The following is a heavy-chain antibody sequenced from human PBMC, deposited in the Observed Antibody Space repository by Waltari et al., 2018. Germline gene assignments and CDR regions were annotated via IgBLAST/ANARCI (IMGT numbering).Heavy chain of an antibody. Sequence: EEHLVESGGDLIQPGGSLRLSCAASGFSFSSYEMNWVRQAPGRGVELVSYISDNGVTTDYADSVKGRVTISRDNAKNLVFLQMTSLRVEDTALYYCARDSGYCSSSNCHHFDCWGQGTLVTVSS. V-gene: IGHV3-48*03. CDR2: ISDNGVTT. D-gene: IGHD2-2*03. CDR1: GFSFSSYE. CDR3: ARDSGYCSSSNCHHFDC. J-gene: IGHJ4*02.